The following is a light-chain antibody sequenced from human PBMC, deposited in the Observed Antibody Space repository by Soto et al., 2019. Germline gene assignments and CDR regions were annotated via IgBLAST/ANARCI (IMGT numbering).Light chain of an antibody. CDR3: SSYGGASAPVV. Sequence: QLVLTQPASVSGSPGQSITISCTGTSSDVGRYNYVSWYQHHPGKAPKLMIYDVSHRPSGISNRFSGSKSGNTASLPISGLQAEDEDDYYCSSYGGASAPVVFGGGTKVTVL. V-gene: IGLV2-14*03. CDR1: SSDVGRYNY. J-gene: IGLJ3*02. CDR2: DVS.